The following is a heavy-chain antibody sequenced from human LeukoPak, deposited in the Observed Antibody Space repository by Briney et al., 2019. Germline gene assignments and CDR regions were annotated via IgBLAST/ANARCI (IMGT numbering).Heavy chain of an antibody. J-gene: IGHJ4*02. CDR3: AMRSITMVRGVIDY. D-gene: IGHD3-10*01. CDR1: GYTFTGYY. Sequence: ASVKVSCKASGYTFTGYYMHWVRQAPGQGLEWMGWINPNSGGTNYAQKFQGRVTMTRDTSISTAYMELSRLRSDDTAVYYCAMRSITMVRGVIDYWGQGTLVTVSS. V-gene: IGHV1-2*02. CDR2: INPNSGGT.